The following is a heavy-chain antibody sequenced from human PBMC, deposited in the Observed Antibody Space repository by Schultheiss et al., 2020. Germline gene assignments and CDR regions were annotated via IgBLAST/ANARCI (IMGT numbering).Heavy chain of an antibody. J-gene: IGHJ3*01. CDR1: VDSISSSNW. V-gene: IGHV4-4*02. CDR3: ARGPFFYYDSSGYSF. D-gene: IGHD3-22*01. CDR2: IYHSGST. Sequence: SETLSLTCAVSVDSISSSNWWSWVRQPPGKGLEWIGEIYHSGSTNYNPSLKSRVTISVDTSKNQFSLKLSSVTAADTAVYYCARGPFFYYDSSGYSFWGQGTMVTV.